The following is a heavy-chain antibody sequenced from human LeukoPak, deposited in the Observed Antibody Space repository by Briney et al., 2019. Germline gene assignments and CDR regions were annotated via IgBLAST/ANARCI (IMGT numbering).Heavy chain of an antibody. Sequence: PGGSLRLSCAASGFTFSSYSMNWVRQAPGKGLEWVSSISSSSSYIYYADSVKGRFTISRDNSKNTLYMQMNSLRAEDTAVYYCARDSFTMVRGVYYYMDVWGKGTTVTVSS. CDR1: GFTFSSYS. V-gene: IGHV3-21*01. CDR3: ARDSFTMVRGVYYYMDV. D-gene: IGHD3-10*01. J-gene: IGHJ6*03. CDR2: ISSSSSYI.